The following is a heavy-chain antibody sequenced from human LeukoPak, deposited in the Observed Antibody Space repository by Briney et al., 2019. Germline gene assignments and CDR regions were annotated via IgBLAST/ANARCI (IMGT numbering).Heavy chain of an antibody. CDR2: IST. Sequence: SETLSLTCAVYGGSFSNYFLTWIRQPPGKGLEWIGEISTNYNPSLKSRVTISVDTSKNQFSLKLSSVTAADTAVYYCARGGPYYGSGSYYGPYYFDYWGQGTLVTVSS. D-gene: IGHD3-10*01. V-gene: IGHV4-34*01. J-gene: IGHJ4*02. CDR1: GGSFSNYF. CDR3: ARGGPYYGSGSYYGPYYFDY.